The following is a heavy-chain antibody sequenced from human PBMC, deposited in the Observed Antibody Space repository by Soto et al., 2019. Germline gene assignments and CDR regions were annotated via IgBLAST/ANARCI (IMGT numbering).Heavy chain of an antibody. J-gene: IGHJ5*02. Sequence: GASVKVSCKASGYTFTSYAMHWVRQAPGQRLEWMGWINAGNGNTKYSQKFQGRVTITRDTSASTAYMELSSLRSEDTAVYYCARGYIAVAVRWFDPWGQGTLVTVSS. D-gene: IGHD6-19*01. CDR3: ARGYIAVAVRWFDP. V-gene: IGHV1-3*01. CDR1: GYTFTSYA. CDR2: INAGNGNT.